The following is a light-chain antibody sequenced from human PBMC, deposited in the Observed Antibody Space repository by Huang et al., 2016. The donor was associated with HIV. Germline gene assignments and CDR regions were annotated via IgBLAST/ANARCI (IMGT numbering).Light chain of an antibody. J-gene: IGKJ5*01. Sequence: EIVMTQSPATLSVSPGERATLSCRASQSVNSNLAWYQQKPGQAPRLLIYDISTRATGIPSRFSCSASGTDFTLTISSLQSEDFAVYYCQQYDNWPITFGQGTRLDMK. CDR3: QQYDNWPIT. V-gene: IGKV3-15*01. CDR2: DIS. CDR1: QSVNSN.